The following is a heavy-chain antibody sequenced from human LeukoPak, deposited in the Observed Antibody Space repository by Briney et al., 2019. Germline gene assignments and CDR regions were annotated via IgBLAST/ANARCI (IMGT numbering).Heavy chain of an antibody. CDR2: IYSGGST. J-gene: IGHJ4*02. CDR3: ARKSGYSGYGSDY. V-gene: IGHV3-66*01. CDR1: GFTVSSNY. Sequence: PGGSLRLSCAASGFTVSSNYMSWVRQAPGKGLEWVSVIYSGGSTYYAGSVKGRFTISRDNSKNTLYLQMNSLRAEDTAVYYCARKSGYSGYGSDYWGQGTLVTVSS. D-gene: IGHD5-12*01.